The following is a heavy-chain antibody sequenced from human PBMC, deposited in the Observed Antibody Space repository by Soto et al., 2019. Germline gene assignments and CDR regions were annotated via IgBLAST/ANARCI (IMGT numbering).Heavy chain of an antibody. J-gene: IGHJ4*02. CDR1: GFTFSTYW. CDR3: ARSQRVGYHYEGHYFDY. V-gene: IGHV3-7*03. Sequence: EVQLVASGGGLVQPGGSLTLSCAASGFTFSTYWMNWVRQSPGKGLEWVAKIRHDSTERFYGDSVKGRFTVSRDDATESLFLQMNSLRVEDTAVYYCARSQRVGYHYEGHYFDYWGQGILVTVSS. D-gene: IGHD3-22*01. CDR2: IRHDSTER.